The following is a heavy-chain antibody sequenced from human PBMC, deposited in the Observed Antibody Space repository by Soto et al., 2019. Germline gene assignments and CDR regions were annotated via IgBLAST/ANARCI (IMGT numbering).Heavy chain of an antibody. J-gene: IGHJ6*02. CDR3: ARHYYDSSGYSRAMHPYYYYGMDV. CDR2: IIPIFGTA. CDR1: GGTFSSYA. D-gene: IGHD3-22*01. Sequence: ASVKVSCKASGGTFSSYAISWVRQAPGQGLEWMGGIIPIFGTANYAQKFQGRVTITADESTSTAYMELSSLRSEDTAVYYCARHYYDSSGYSRAMHPYYYYGMDVWGQGTTVTVSS. V-gene: IGHV1-69*13.